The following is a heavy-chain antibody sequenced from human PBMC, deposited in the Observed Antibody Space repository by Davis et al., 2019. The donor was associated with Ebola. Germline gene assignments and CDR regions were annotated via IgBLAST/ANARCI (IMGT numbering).Heavy chain of an antibody. J-gene: IGHJ4*02. D-gene: IGHD1/OR15-1a*01. Sequence: GGSLRLSCAASGFPFSVYFMDWVRLTPGKGLEWVGLSRNRENHYSTEYAASVRGRFTISRDDSKDSLDLQMNSLRIEDTAVYYCVTENWYRFESWGQGTLVTVSS. V-gene: IGHV3-72*01. CDR1: GFPFSVYF. CDR2: SRNRENHYST. CDR3: VTENWYRFES.